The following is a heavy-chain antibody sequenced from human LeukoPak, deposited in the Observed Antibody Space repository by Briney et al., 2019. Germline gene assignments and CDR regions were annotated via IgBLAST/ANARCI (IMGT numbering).Heavy chain of an antibody. J-gene: IGHJ4*02. CDR3: ARDVPNVLRPHPFDY. CDR2: IKQDGSEK. CDR1: GFTFSSYW. V-gene: IGHV3-7*01. Sequence: PGGSLRLSCAASGFTFSSYWMSWVRQAPGKGLEWVANIKQDGSEKYYVDSVKGRFTISRDNAKNSLYLQMNSLRAEDTAVYYCARDVPNVLRPHPFDYWGQGTLVTVSS. D-gene: IGHD2-15*01.